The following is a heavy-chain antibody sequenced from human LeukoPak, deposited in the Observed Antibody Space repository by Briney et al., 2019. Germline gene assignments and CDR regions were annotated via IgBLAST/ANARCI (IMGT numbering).Heavy chain of an antibody. CDR2: IIHSGSA. CDR1: GGSFSGYY. CDR3: ARVNIAAADY. V-gene: IGHV4-34*12. Sequence: SETLSLTCAVYGGSFSGYYWSWIRQPPGKGLEWIGEIIHSGSANYNPSLKSRVTISVDTSKNQFSLKLSSVTAADTAVHYCARVNIAAADYWGQGTLVTVSS. D-gene: IGHD6-13*01. J-gene: IGHJ4*02.